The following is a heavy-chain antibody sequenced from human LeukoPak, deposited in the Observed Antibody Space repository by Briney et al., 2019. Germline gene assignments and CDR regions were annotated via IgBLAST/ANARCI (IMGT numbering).Heavy chain of an antibody. J-gene: IGHJ3*02. CDR1: GYTFTSYA. CDR2: IIPILGIA. D-gene: IGHD5-12*01. Sequence: SVKVSCKASGYTFTSYAISWVRQAPGQGLEWMGRIIPILGIANYAQKFQGRVTITADKSTSTAYMELSSLRSEDTAVYYCASPRGNIVATMMGDAFDIWGQGTMVTVSS. CDR3: ASPRGNIVATMMGDAFDI. V-gene: IGHV1-69*04.